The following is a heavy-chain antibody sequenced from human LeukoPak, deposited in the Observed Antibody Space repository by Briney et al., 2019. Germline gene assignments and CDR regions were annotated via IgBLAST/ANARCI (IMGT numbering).Heavy chain of an antibody. CDR3: ASTDIVAPGYFDY. J-gene: IGHJ4*02. CDR1: GYTFTGYY. V-gene: IGHV1-2*06. Sequence: ASVKVSCKASGYTFTGYYMHWVRQAPGQGLEWMGRTNPNSGGTNYAQKFQGRVTMTRDTSISTAYMELSRLRSEDTAVYYCASTDIVAPGYFDYWGQGTLVTVSS. D-gene: IGHD5-12*01. CDR2: TNPNSGGT.